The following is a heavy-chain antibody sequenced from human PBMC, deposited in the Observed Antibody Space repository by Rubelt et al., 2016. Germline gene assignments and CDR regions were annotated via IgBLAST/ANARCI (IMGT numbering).Heavy chain of an antibody. V-gene: IGHV3-23*04. CDR3: ARARYSSSWTYYFDY. D-gene: IGHD6-13*01. J-gene: IGHJ4*02. CDR2: IRGSGDRT. CDR1: GFTFSGHA. Sequence: HLVESGGGVVQPGRSLRLSCAASGFTFSGHALHWVRQAPGKGLEWVSVIRGSGDRTNYADSVKGRFTISRHNSKNTLYLQLNSLRAEDTAVYYCARARYSSSWTYYFDYWGQGTLVTVSS.